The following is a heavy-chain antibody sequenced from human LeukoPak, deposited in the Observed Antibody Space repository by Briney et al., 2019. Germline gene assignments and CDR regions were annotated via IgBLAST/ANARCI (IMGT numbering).Heavy chain of an antibody. V-gene: IGHV4-34*01. Sequence: PSETLSLTCAVYGGSFSGYYWSWIRQPPGKGLEWIGEINHSGSTNYNPSLTSRVTISVDTSKNQSSLTLSSMTAADTAVYYCARGLYYGSGSYYSKGNWFDPWGQGTLVTVSS. J-gene: IGHJ5*02. D-gene: IGHD3-10*01. CDR1: GGSFSGYY. CDR2: INHSGST. CDR3: ARGLYYGSGSYYSKGNWFDP.